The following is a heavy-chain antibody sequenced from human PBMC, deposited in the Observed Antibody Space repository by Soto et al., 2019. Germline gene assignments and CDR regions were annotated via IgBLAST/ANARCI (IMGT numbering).Heavy chain of an antibody. CDR2: TYYSGGT. CDR3: ARVYDDRGDYLPAMVDP. Sequence: PSETLSLTCTVSGDSISSGDYFWSWIRQSPGKGLEWIGYTYYSGGTYYHPSLQGRVFISVDTSKNQFSLKLSFVTAADTAVYYCARVYDDRGDYLPAMVDPWGQGTLVTVPS. D-gene: IGHD3-22*01. V-gene: IGHV4-30-4*01. J-gene: IGHJ5*02. CDR1: GDSISSGDYF.